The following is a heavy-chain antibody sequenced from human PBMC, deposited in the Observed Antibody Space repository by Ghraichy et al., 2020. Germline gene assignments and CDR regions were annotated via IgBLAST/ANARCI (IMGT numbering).Heavy chain of an antibody. V-gene: IGHV4-61*02. D-gene: IGHD5-24*01. CDR3: AGVDGYNYIES. CDR1: GGSINRGGYS. Sequence: SETLSLTCTVSGGSINRGGYSWSWIRQPAGKGLEWIGRIYTSGNTNYNPSLKSRVSISVDTSKNQLSLKVYSVTAAETAVYYCAGVDGYNYIESWGQGILVTVSS. J-gene: IGHJ5*01. CDR2: IYTSGNT.